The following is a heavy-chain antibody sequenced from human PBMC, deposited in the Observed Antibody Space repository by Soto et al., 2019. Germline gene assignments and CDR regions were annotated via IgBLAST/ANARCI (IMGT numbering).Heavy chain of an antibody. D-gene: IGHD6-6*01. CDR2: ISSSSSYI. J-gene: IGHJ5*02. CDR3: ARAGSSSSGNNWFDP. Sequence: EVQLVESGGGLVKPGGSLRLSCAASGFTFSSYSMNWVRQAPGKGLEWVSSISSSSSYIYYAESVKGRFTISRDNAKNSLYLQMNSLRAEDTAVYYCARAGSSSSGNNWFDPWGQGTLVTVSS. V-gene: IGHV3-21*01. CDR1: GFTFSSYS.